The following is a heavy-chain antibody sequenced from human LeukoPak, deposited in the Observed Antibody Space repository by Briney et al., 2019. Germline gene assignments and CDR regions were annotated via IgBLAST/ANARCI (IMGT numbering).Heavy chain of an antibody. CDR2: INPSNGST. Sequence: GASVKVSCKASGYTFNTHQMNWVRQAPGQGLEWMGIINPSNGSTTYAQKFEGRVTMTRDTSTSTVYMELSSLRSEDTAVYYCARDVTDFWSGYYWLDPWGQGTLVTVSS. D-gene: IGHD3-3*01. CDR1: GYTFNTHQ. J-gene: IGHJ5*02. V-gene: IGHV1-46*02. CDR3: ARDVTDFWSGYYWLDP.